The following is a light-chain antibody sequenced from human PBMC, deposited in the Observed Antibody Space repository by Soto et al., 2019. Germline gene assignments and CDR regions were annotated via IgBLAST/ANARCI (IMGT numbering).Light chain of an antibody. V-gene: IGLV2-8*01. CDR2: EVS. J-gene: IGLJ3*02. Sequence: QSVLTQPPSASGSPGQSVTISCTGTSGDIGGYNYVSWYQHHPGKAPKLMIYEVSQRPSGVPDRFSGAKSGNTASLTVSGLQAEDEADYYCSSYTGNNIWVFGGGTKVTVL. CDR3: SSYTGNNIWV. CDR1: SGDIGGYNY.